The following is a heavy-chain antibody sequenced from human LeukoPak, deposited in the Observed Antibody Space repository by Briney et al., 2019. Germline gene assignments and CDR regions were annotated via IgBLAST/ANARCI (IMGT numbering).Heavy chain of an antibody. CDR1: GFTLSNHW. J-gene: IGHJ6*02. CDR3: ARNNGMDV. CDR2: VNRDGSET. Sequence: GGSLRLSCAASGFTLSNHWMTWVRQVPGRGPEWVANVNRDGSETYYLDSVKGRFAISKDNAKNSLYLQMNSLRAEDTALYHCARNNGMDVWGQGTTVIVSS. V-gene: IGHV3-7*03.